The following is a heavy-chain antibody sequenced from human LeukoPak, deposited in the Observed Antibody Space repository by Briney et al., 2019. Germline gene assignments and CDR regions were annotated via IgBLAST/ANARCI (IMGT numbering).Heavy chain of an antibody. J-gene: IGHJ4*02. CDR2: IKQDGSEK. Sequence: GGSLRLSCAASGFTFSSYWMSWVRQAPGKGLEWVANIKQDGSEKYYVDSVKGRFTISRDNAKNSLYLQMNSLRAEDTAVYYCARASYTGYSSSWYGSRIYYFDYWGQGTLVTVSS. D-gene: IGHD6-13*01. CDR1: GFTFSSYW. CDR3: ARASYTGYSSSWYGSRIYYFDY. V-gene: IGHV3-7*04.